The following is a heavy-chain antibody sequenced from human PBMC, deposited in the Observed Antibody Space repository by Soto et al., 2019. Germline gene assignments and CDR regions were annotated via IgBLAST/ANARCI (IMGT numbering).Heavy chain of an antibody. J-gene: IGHJ4*02. Sequence: SETLSLTCTVSGGSISSYYWSWIRQPPGKGLEWIGYIYYSGSTNHNPSLKSRVTISVDTSKNQFSLKLSSVTAADTAVYYCARGGYDFWSGSRSYQFDYWGQGTLVTVSS. CDR2: IYYSGST. CDR3: ARGGYDFWSGSRSYQFDY. V-gene: IGHV4-59*01. CDR1: GGSISSYY. D-gene: IGHD3-3*01.